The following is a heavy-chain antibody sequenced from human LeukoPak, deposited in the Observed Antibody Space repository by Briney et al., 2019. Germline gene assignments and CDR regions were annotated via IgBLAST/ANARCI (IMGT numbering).Heavy chain of an antibody. CDR3: AKDREYSYVYDAFDI. CDR1: GFTFSSYA. V-gene: IGHV3-23*01. Sequence: GGSLRLSCAASGFTFSSYAMSWVRQAPGKGLEWVSAISGSGGSTYHADSVKGRFTISRDNSKNTLYLQMNTLRAEDTAVYYCAKDREYSYVYDAFDIWGQGTLVTVSS. J-gene: IGHJ3*02. CDR2: ISGSGGST. D-gene: IGHD3-16*01.